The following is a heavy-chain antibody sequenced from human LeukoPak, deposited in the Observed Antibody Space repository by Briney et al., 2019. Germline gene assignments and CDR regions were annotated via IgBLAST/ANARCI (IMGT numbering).Heavy chain of an antibody. CDR3: ASLPSIAARPVDY. D-gene: IGHD6-6*01. CDR1: GFTFSSYS. J-gene: IGHJ4*02. CDR2: ISSSSSYI. Sequence: GGSLRLSCAASGFTFSSYSMNWVRQAPGKGLEWVSSISSSSSYIYYADSVKGRFTISRDNAKNSLYLQMNSLGAEDTAVYYCASLPSIAARPVDYWGQGTLVTVSS. V-gene: IGHV3-21*01.